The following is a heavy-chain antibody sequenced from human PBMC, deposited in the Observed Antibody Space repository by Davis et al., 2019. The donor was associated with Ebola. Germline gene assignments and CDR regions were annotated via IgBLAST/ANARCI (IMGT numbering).Heavy chain of an antibody. V-gene: IGHV3-11*04. CDR2: ITSSSSTI. J-gene: IGHJ4*02. D-gene: IGHD1-26*01. CDR1: GFTFSAYY. CDR3: ARVVPAIVGATSDY. Sequence: GGSLRLSCAASGFTFSAYYMRWIRQAPGPGLEWVSYITSSSSTIYYADSVKVRFTISRDNAKNSLYLQMNSLRDEDTAVYYCARVVPAIVGATSDYWGQGTLVTVSS.